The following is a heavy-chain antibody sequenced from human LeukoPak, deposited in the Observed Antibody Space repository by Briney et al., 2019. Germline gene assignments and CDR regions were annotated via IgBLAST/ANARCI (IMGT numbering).Heavy chain of an antibody. J-gene: IGHJ5*02. D-gene: IGHD6-19*01. CDR3: AREVAVAGTGNRFDP. V-gene: IGHV1-2*02. CDR1: GYTFTGYY. Sequence: ASVKVSCKASGYTFTGYYMHWVRQAPGQGLEWMGWINPNSGGTNYAQKFQGRVTMTRDTSISTAYMELSRLRSDDTAVYYCAREVAVAGTGNRFDPWGQGTLVTVSS. CDR2: INPNSGGT.